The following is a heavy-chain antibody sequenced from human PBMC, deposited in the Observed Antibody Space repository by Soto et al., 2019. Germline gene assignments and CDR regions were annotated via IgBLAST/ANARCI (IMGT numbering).Heavy chain of an antibody. D-gene: IGHD1-7*01. CDR1: GFTFTSSA. CDR2: IVVGSGNT. CDR3: AAESSGTTTWFDP. Sequence: QMQLVQSGPEVKKPGTSVKVSCKASGFTFTSSAVQWVRQARGQRLEWIGWIVVGSGNTNYEQKFQERATITRDMSKSTAYMELSSLRSEDTAVYYCAAESSGTTTWFDPWGQGTLVTVSS. J-gene: IGHJ5*02. V-gene: IGHV1-58*01.